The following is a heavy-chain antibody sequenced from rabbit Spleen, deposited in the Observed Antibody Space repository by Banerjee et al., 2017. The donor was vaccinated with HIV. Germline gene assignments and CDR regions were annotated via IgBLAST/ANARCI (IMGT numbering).Heavy chain of an antibody. CDR2: IDSGSSGFT. CDR1: GVSFSSSSY. D-gene: IGHD8-1*01. V-gene: IGHV1S40*01. CDR3: ARDTGSSFSSYGMDL. Sequence: QSLEESGGDLVKPGASLTLTCTASGVSFSSSSYMCWVRQAPGKGLEWIACIDSGSSGFTYFASWAKGRFTCSKTSSTTVTLQMPSLTVADTATYFCARDTGSSFSSYGMDLWGQGTLVTVS. J-gene: IGHJ6*01.